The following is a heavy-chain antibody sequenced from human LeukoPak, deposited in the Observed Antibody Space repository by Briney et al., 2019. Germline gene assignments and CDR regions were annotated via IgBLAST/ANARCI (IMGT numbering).Heavy chain of an antibody. J-gene: IGHJ4*02. CDR1: GGTFSSYA. D-gene: IGHD6-19*01. Sequence: ASVKVSCKASGGTFSSYAISWVRQAPGQGLEWMGGIIPIFGTANYAQKFQGRVTITADKSTSTAYMELSSLRSEDTAVYYCRRTGYSSGWYEDYWGQGTLVTVSS. CDR2: IIPIFGTA. V-gene: IGHV1-69*06. CDR3: RRTGYSSGWYEDY.